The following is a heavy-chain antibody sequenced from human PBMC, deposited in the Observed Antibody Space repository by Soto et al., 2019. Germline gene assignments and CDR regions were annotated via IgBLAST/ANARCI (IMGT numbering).Heavy chain of an antibody. Sequence: QVQLQESGPGLVKPSETLSLTCTASGGSISSYYWSWIRQPPGKGLEWIGYIYYSGSTNYNPSLKSRVTISVDTSKNQFSLKLSSVTAADTAVYYCAGGLRYEDPLSRAFSYYYYYMDVWGKGTTVTVSS. D-gene: IGHD1-1*01. V-gene: IGHV4-59*01. J-gene: IGHJ6*03. CDR1: GGSISSYY. CDR3: AGGLRYEDPLSRAFSYYYYYMDV. CDR2: IYYSGST.